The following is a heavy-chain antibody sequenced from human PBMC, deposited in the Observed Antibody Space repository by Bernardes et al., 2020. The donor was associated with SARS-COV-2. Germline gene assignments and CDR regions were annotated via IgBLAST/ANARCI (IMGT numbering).Heavy chain of an antibody. CDR3: ATEGAAAASYYYYGMDV. Sequence: ASVKVSCKVSGYTLTELSMHWVRQAPGKGLEWMGGFDPEDGETIYAQKFQGRVTMTEDTSTDTAYMELSSLRSEDTAVYYCATEGAAAASYYYYGMDVWGQETTVTVSS. V-gene: IGHV1-24*01. J-gene: IGHJ6*02. CDR2: FDPEDGET. D-gene: IGHD6-13*01. CDR1: GYTLTELS.